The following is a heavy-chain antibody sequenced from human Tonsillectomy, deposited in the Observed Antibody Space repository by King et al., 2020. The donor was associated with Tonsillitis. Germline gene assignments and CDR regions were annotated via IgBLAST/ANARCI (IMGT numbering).Heavy chain of an antibody. J-gene: IGHJ6*02. CDR1: GGSISSYY. D-gene: IGHD3-16*01. CDR2: IYNSGST. V-gene: IGHV4-4*08. Sequence: QLQESGPGLVKPSETLSLTCTVSGGSISSYYWSWIRQPPGKGLEWIGYIYNSGSTNYNPSLQSRVTISVDTSKNQFSLKLSSVTAADTAVYYCARDLGEVINRSYYGMDVWGQGTTVTVSS. CDR3: ARDLGEVINRSYYGMDV.